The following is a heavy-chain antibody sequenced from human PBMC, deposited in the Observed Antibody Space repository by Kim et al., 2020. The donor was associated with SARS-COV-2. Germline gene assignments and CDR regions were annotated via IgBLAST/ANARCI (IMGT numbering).Heavy chain of an antibody. Sequence: SETLSLTCTVSGGSISSGGYYWSWIRQHPGKGLEWIGYIYYSGSTYYNPSLKSRVTISVDTSKNQFSLKLSSVTAADTAVYYCARKASIVVVPAAPRRYWFDPWGQGTLVTVSS. V-gene: IGHV4-31*03. D-gene: IGHD2-2*01. CDR1: GGSISSGGYY. CDR2: IYYSGST. CDR3: ARKASIVVVPAAPRRYWFDP. J-gene: IGHJ5*02.